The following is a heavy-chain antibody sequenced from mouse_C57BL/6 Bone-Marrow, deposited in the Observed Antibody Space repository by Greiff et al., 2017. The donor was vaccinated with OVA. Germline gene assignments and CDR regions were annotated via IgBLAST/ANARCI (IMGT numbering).Heavy chain of an antibody. J-gene: IGHJ4*01. D-gene: IGHD1-1*01. Sequence: EVKVEESGGGLVQPGGSMKLSCAASGFTFSDAWMDWVRQSPEKGLEWVAEIRNKANNHATYYAESVKGRFTISRDDSKSSVYQQMNSLRAEDTGIYDCTPNLLLRPYAMDYWGQGTSVTVSS. CDR2: IRNKANNHAT. CDR1: GFTFSDAW. CDR3: TPNLLLRPYAMDY. V-gene: IGHV6-6*01.